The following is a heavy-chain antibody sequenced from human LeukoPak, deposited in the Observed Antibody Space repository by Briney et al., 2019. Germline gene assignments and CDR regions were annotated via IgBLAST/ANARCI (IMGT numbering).Heavy chain of an antibody. J-gene: IGHJ6*03. V-gene: IGHV5-51*01. D-gene: IGHD2-2*01. CDR3: ARGPYCSSTSCYSPYYSYYMDV. Sequence: HGESLKISCKGSGYSFTNYWIGWVRQLPGKGLEWMGIIYPGDSNTRYSPSFQGQVTISADKAITTAYLQWSSLNASDTAMYYCARGPYCSSTSCYSPYYSYYMDVWGKGTTVTVS. CDR1: GYSFTNYW. CDR2: IYPGDSNT.